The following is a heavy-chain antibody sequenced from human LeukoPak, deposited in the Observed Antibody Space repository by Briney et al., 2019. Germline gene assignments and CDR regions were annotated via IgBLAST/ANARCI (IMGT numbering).Heavy chain of an antibody. J-gene: IGHJ5*02. D-gene: IGHD3-3*01. CDR1: GYTFTGYY. CDR2: INPNSGGT. V-gene: IGHV1-2*02. Sequence: ASVKVSCKASGYTFTGYYMHWVRQAPGQGLEWMGWINPNSGGTNYAQKFQGRVTMTRDTSISTAYMELSRLRSDDTAVYYCAREPLLRFQNWFAPWGQGTLVTVSS. CDR3: AREPLLRFQNWFAP.